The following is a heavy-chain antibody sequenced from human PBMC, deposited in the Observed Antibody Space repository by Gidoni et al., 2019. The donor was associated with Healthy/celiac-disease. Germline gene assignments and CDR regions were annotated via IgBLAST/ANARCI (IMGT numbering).Heavy chain of an antibody. Sequence: EVQLLESGGGLVQPGGSLRLSCAAYGFTFSSYAMRWVRQAPGKGLEWVSAISGSGGSTYYADSVKGRFTISRDNSKNTLYLQMNSLRAEDTAVYYCAKTAVYGSGKEWFDPWGQGTLVTVSS. V-gene: IGHV3-23*01. J-gene: IGHJ5*02. D-gene: IGHD3-10*01. CDR1: GFTFSSYA. CDR2: ISGSGGST. CDR3: AKTAVYGSGKEWFDP.